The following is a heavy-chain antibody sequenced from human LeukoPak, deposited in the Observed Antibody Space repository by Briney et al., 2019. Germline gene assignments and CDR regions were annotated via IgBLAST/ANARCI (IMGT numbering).Heavy chain of an antibody. CDR3: AKSNGYGLVGI. D-gene: IGHD3-10*01. J-gene: IGHJ3*02. V-gene: IGHV4-59*12. Sequence: SETLSLTCTVSGGSISSYYWSWIRQPPGKGLEWIGYIYYSGSTNYNPSLKSRVTISVDTSKNQFSLKLSSVTAADTAVYYCAKSNGYGLVGIWGQGTMVTVSS. CDR2: IYYSGST. CDR1: GGSISSYY.